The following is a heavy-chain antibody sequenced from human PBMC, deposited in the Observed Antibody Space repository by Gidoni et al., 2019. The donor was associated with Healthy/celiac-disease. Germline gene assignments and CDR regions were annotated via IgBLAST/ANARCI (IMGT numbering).Heavy chain of an antibody. CDR3: AKDLLTAHPNYFDY. CDR2: ISGSGGST. Sequence: EVQLLESGGGVVQTGGSLRLSCAASGFTCSSSAMSWVRQAPGKGLGWVSSISGSGGSTYYADSVKGRFTISRDNSKNTLYLQMNSLSAEDTAVYYCAKDLLTAHPNYFDYWGQGTLVTVSS. D-gene: IGHD2-15*01. V-gene: IGHV3-23*01. J-gene: IGHJ4*02. CDR1: GFTCSSSA.